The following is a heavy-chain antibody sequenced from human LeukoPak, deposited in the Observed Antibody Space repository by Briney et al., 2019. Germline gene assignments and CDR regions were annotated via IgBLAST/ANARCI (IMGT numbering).Heavy chain of an antibody. CDR3: ARGQQPHDAFDI. D-gene: IGHD6-13*01. CDR1: GGTFSSYA. Sequence: EASVKVSCKASGGTFSSYAISWVRQAPGQGLEWMGWISAYNGNTNYAQKLQGRVTMTTDTSTSTAYMELRSLRSDDTAVYYCARGQQPHDAFDIWGQGTMVTVSS. CDR2: ISAYNGNT. J-gene: IGHJ3*02. V-gene: IGHV1-18*01.